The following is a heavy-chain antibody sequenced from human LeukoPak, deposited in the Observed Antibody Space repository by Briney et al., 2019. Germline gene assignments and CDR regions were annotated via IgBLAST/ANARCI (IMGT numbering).Heavy chain of an antibody. Sequence: GGSLRLSCAASGFTFSDYYMSWIRQAPGKGLEWVSYISSSGSTIYYADSVKGRFTISRDKAKNSLYLQMNSLRAEDKAVYYCARTPGYYYYYYMDVWGKGTTVTVSS. CDR2: ISSSGSTI. V-gene: IGHV3-11*01. CDR1: GFTFSDYY. CDR3: ARTPGYYYYYYMDV. J-gene: IGHJ6*03.